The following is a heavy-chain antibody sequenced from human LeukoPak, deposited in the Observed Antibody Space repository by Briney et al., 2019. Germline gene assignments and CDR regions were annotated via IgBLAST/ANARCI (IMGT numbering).Heavy chain of an antibody. CDR2: ISYDGSNK. D-gene: IGHD3-10*01. CDR3: ARAGGQHYYYYMDV. CDR1: GFTFSSYA. Sequence: GGTLRLSCAASGFTFSSYAMHWVRQAPGKGLEWVAVISYDGSNKYYTDSVKGRFTISRDNSKNTLYLQMNSLRAEDTAVYYCARAGGQHYYYYMDVWGKGTTVTVSS. V-gene: IGHV3-30-3*01. J-gene: IGHJ6*03.